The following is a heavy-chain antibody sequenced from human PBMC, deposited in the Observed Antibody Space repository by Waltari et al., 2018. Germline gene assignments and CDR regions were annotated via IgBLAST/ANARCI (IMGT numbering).Heavy chain of an antibody. CDR3: ATEVVVAKHPTYYMDV. D-gene: IGHD2-15*01. V-gene: IGHV4-31*03. CDR2: SYYRVST. Sequence: QVHLQESGPGLVKPSQTLSLTCTVSGGSISSGGYYWSWIRQHPGKGLEWIGYSYYRVSTYYHPSLKRRVTISVDTSKNQFSLKLSSVTAADTAVYYCATEVVVAKHPTYYMDVWGKGTTVTVSS. CDR1: GGSISSGGYY. J-gene: IGHJ6*03.